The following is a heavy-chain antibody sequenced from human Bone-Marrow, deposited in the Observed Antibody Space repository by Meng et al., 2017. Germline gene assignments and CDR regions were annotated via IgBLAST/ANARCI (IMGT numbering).Heavy chain of an antibody. Sequence: SETLSLTCTVSGGSISSGGYYWSWIRQHPGKGLEWIGYIYYSGSTYYNPSLKSRVTISVDTSKNQFSLKLSSVTAADTAVYYCARAFWGDDIVVGTYWGQGTLVTVSS. J-gene: IGHJ4*02. V-gene: IGHV4-31*03. CDR1: GGSISSGGYY. CDR3: ARAFWGDDIVVGTY. CDR2: IYYSGST. D-gene: IGHD2-15*01.